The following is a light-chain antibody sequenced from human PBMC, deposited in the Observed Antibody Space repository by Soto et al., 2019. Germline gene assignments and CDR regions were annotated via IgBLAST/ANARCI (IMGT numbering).Light chain of an antibody. CDR2: DVS. CDR3: SSYTSSNTYV. Sequence: QSVLTQPASVSGSPGQSITISCTGTSSDVGGYNYVSWYQQHPGKAPKPMIYDVSNRPSGVSDRFSGSKSDNTASLTISGLHSEDEADYYCSSYTSSNTYVFGTGTKVTVL. V-gene: IGLV2-14*01. J-gene: IGLJ1*01. CDR1: SSDVGGYNY.